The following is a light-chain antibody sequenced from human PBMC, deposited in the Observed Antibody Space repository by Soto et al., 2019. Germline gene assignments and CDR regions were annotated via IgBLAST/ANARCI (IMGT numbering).Light chain of an antibody. CDR3: RQYGSSPGT. Sequence: EIVLTQSPGTLSVSPGERATLSCRASQSVSSSYLAWYQQKPGQAPRLLIYGASSRATGIPDRFSGSGSGTDFTLTISRLEPEDFAVYYCRQYGSSPGTFGQGTKVDIK. CDR1: QSVSSSY. J-gene: IGKJ1*01. CDR2: GAS. V-gene: IGKV3-20*01.